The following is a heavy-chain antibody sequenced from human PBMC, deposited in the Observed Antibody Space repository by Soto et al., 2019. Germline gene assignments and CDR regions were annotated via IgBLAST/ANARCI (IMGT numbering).Heavy chain of an antibody. CDR3: VREMIDHSGYYYGMDV. D-gene: IGHD3-22*01. Sequence: QVQLVESGGGEVQPGRSLRLSCTASGFTFSKYAMHWVGQAPGKGLEWILITSYDGSKKYYADSVEGRFTISRDNSKHTLNVQMNSLKPDDTAVYYCVREMIDHSGYYYGMDVWGQGTTVIVSS. V-gene: IGHV3-30-3*01. J-gene: IGHJ6*02. CDR1: GFTFSKYA. CDR2: TSYDGSKK.